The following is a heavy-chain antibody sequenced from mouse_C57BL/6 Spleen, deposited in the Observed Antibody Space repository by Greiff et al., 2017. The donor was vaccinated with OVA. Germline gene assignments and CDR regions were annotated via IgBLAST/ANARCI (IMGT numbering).Heavy chain of an antibody. CDR3: AYYGNNYAMDY. D-gene: IGHD2-1*01. J-gene: IGHJ4*01. CDR1: GYAFSSSW. V-gene: IGHV1-82*01. CDR2: IYPGDGDT. Sequence: VQLVESGPELVKPGASVKISCKASGYAFSSSWMNWVKQRPGKGLEWIGRIYPGDGDTNYNGKFKGNATLTADKSSSTAYMQLSSLTSEDSAVYFCAYYGNNYAMDYWGQGTSVTVSS.